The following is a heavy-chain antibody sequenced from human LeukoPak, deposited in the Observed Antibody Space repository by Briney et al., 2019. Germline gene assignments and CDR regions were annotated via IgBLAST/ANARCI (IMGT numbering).Heavy chain of an antibody. CDR1: GFTFGDFG. Sequence: GGTLRLSCAPSGFTFGDFGMSGVPQTPGQGLEWGSGISWNGGSTGYADSVKGRFTISRDNGNNSLYLQMNSLRAEDTALYYCARDLRSRFSENFYYYMDVWGKGTTVTVSS. CDR2: ISWNGGST. CDR3: ARDLRSRFSENFYYYMDV. V-gene: IGHV3-20*04. J-gene: IGHJ6*03. D-gene: IGHD3-3*01.